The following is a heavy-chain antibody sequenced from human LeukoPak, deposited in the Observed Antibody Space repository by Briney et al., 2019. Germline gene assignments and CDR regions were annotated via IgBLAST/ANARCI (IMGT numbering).Heavy chain of an antibody. CDR1: GYTFTSYD. J-gene: IGHJ4*02. Sequence: ASVKVSCKASGYTFTSYDINWVRQATGQGLEWMGWMNPNSGNTDYAQKFQGRVTMTRDTSISTAYMELSRLRSDDTAVYYCTRERPDRDIVVVPAANGIDYWGQGTLVTVSS. D-gene: IGHD2-2*01. V-gene: IGHV1-8*01. CDR3: TRERPDRDIVVVPAANGIDY. CDR2: MNPNSGNT.